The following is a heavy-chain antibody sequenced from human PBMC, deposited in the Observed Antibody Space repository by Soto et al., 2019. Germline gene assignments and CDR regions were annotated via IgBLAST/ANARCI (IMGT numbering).Heavy chain of an antibody. CDR2: IFHNERT. CDR3: AKGNEALDV. Sequence: QVQLQESGPRLVKPSGTLSLTCVVSGGSLSVNNWWSWVRQSPGRGLEWIGEIFHNERTSYNPSLRGQVTMSVDKSNNQFSLRLTSVTAADTAVYYCAKGNEALDVWGQGTTVIVS. V-gene: IGHV4-4*02. J-gene: IGHJ6*02. CDR1: GGSLSVNNW. D-gene: IGHD1-1*01.